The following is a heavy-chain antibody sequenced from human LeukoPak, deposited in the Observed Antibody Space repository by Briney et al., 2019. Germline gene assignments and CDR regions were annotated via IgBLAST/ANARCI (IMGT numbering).Heavy chain of an antibody. Sequence: GGSLRLSCAASGFTFSVYSMNWVRQAPGKGLEWVSSITTSSSDMYYTDSVKGRFTISRDNAKNSLFLQMNSLRAEDTAVYYCARDWYTAERWTIYYSYYIDVWGKGTTVTVSS. V-gene: IGHV3-21*01. D-gene: IGHD4-23*01. CDR3: ARDWYTAERWTIYYSYYIDV. CDR2: ITTSSSDM. CDR1: GFTFSVYS. J-gene: IGHJ6*03.